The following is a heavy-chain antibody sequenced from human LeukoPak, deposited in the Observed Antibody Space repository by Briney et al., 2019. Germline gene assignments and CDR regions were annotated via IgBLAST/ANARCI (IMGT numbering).Heavy chain of an antibody. J-gene: IGHJ4*02. CDR2: ISYDGSNK. CDR1: GFIFSSHG. V-gene: IGHV3-30*18. CDR3: AKEKYSSGCYDY. Sequence: GRSLRLSCAASGFIFSSHGMHWVRQAPGKGLEWVAVISYDGSNKYYADSVKGRFTISRDNSKNTLYLQMNSLRAEDTAVYYCAKEKYSSGCYDYWGQGTLVTVSS. D-gene: IGHD6-19*01.